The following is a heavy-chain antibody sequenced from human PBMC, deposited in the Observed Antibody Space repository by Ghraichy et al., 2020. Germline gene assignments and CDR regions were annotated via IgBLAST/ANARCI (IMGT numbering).Heavy chain of an antibody. Sequence: SCAASGFTFNKNWISWVRQAPGKGLEWVANINDDGKEKNYVDSVKGRFTISRDNAKNTLYLQINSLRAEDTAVYYCARDVYGGYFDYWGQGTLVTVSS. D-gene: IGHD2-8*01. J-gene: IGHJ4*02. CDR1: GFTFNKNW. CDR2: INDDGKEK. CDR3: ARDVYGGYFDY. V-gene: IGHV3-7*01.